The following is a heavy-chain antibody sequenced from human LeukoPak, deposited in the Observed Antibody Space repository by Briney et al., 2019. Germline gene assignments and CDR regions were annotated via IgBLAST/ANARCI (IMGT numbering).Heavy chain of an antibody. CDR1: GYSVSSGYY. CDR2: MYHSGTT. J-gene: IGHJ4*02. D-gene: IGHD4-17*01. CDR3: ARDSSTVTPPPFDY. Sequence: SETLSLTCSVSGYSVSSGYYWGWIRQPPGKGLEWIGSMYHSGTTYYNPSLKSRVTISVDTSKNQFSLKLSSVTAADTAVYYCARDSSTVTPPPFDYWGQGTLVTVSS. V-gene: IGHV4-38-2*02.